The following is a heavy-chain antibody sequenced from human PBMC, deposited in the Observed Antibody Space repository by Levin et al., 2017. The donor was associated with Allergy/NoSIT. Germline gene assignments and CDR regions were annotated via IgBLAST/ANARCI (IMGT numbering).Heavy chain of an antibody. D-gene: IGHD5-18*01. Sequence: PGGSLRLSCAASGFTFSSYGMHWVRQAPGKGLEWVAVISYDGSNKYYADSVKGRFTISRDNSKNTLYLQMNSLRAEDTAVYYCAKEYGYSYAVLGFFDYWGQGTLVTVSS. CDR1: GFTFSSYG. J-gene: IGHJ4*02. CDR2: ISYDGSNK. CDR3: AKEYGYSYAVLGFFDY. V-gene: IGHV3-30*18.